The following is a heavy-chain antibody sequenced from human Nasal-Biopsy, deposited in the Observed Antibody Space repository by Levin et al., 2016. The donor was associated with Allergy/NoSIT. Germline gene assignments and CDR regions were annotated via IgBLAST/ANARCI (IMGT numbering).Heavy chain of an antibody. CDR2: ISVGGDST. CDR1: GFTFSNAW. D-gene: IGHD3-10*01. CDR3: AKGGSFDG. J-gene: IGHJ3*01. Sequence: GESLKISCAASGFTFSNAWLTWVRQAPGKGLEWVSGISVGGDSTYYADSVKGRFTISRDNSKNMVYLQMNSLRAEETALYYCAKGGSFDGWGQGTMVTVSS. V-gene: IGHV3-23*01.